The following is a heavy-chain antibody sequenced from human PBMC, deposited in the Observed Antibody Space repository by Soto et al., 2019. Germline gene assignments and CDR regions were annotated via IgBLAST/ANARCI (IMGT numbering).Heavy chain of an antibody. V-gene: IGHV3-21*01. D-gene: IGHD6-19*01. CDR1: GFTFSSYS. CDR3: ARGKWLASHL. Sequence: EVQLVESGGGLVKPGGSLRLSCAASGFTFSSYSMNWVRQAPGKGLEWVSTITTSSTSIYYADSVKGRFTISRDNAKNSLDLQMNSLRVEDTAVYYCARGKWLASHLWGQGTMVTVSS. CDR2: ITTSSTSI. J-gene: IGHJ3*01.